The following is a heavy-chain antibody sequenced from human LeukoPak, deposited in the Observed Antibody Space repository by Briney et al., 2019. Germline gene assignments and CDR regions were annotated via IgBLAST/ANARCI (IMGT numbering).Heavy chain of an antibody. CDR3: ARYSRGDAFDI. J-gene: IGHJ3*02. CDR1: GYTFTGYY. CDR2: INPNSGGT. Sequence: GPVEVSCKASGYTFTGYYMHWVRQAPGQGPEWMGWINPNSGGTNYAQKFQGRVTMTRDTSISTAYMELSRLRSDDTAVYYCARYSRGDAFDIWGQGTKVTVSS. D-gene: IGHD1-26*01. V-gene: IGHV1-2*02.